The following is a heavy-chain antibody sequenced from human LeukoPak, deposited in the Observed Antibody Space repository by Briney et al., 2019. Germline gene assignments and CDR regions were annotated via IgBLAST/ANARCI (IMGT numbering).Heavy chain of an antibody. J-gene: IGHJ4*02. CDR1: XYTFTGYY. CDR2: MNPNSGDT. Sequence: GXSVTVSCKASXYTFTGYYIHWVRQAPGQGLDWMGWMNPNSGDTKYAQKFQGRITMTRDTSISTAYMELSRLRSDDTAVYYCAVGLLGIGGFDYWGQGTLVTVSS. D-gene: IGHD7-27*01. V-gene: IGHV1-2*02. CDR3: AVGLLGIGGFDY.